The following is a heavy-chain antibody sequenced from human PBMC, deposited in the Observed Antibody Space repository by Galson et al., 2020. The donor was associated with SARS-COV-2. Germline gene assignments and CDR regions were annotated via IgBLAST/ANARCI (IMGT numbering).Heavy chain of an antibody. CDR1: GFTFSSYA. V-gene: IGHV3-23*01. CDR2: ISGSGGST. D-gene: IGHD4-17*01. Sequence: GESLKLYCAASGFTFSSYAMSWVRQAPGKGLEWISAISGSGGSTYYADSVKGRFTISRDNSKNTLYLQMNSLRAEDTAVYYCAKDDWEDYGVIFDYWGQGTLVTVSS. J-gene: IGHJ4*02. CDR3: AKDDWEDYGVIFDY.